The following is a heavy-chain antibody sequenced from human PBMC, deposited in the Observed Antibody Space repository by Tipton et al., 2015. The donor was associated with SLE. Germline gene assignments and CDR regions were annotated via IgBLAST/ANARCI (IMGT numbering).Heavy chain of an antibody. CDR1: GFTFRNYG. CDR3: AKGGMAAGDFRPGLLDG. CDR2: TSYVGRNE. Sequence: SLRLSCAASGFTFRNYGMHWVRQAPGKGLEWVAVTSYVGRNEYYADSVKGRFTISRDNSRNTVYLQMDGLRPEDTAIYYCAKGGMAAGDFRPGLLDGWGQGTLVPVSS. D-gene: IGHD5-24*01. J-gene: IGHJ4*02. V-gene: IGHV3-30*18.